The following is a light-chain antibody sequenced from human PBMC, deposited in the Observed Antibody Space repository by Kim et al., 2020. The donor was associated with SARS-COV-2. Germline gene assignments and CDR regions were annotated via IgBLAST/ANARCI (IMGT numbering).Light chain of an antibody. CDR3: SAWDDSLNGHV. V-gene: IGLV1-44*01. J-gene: IGLJ1*01. CDR2: NNN. CDR1: PSHIGINF. Sequence: GQRVTISCSRGPSHIGINFVNWYQRHPGTAPNLLIYNNNQRPSGGPDRFSGLKSGTSASLAVSGLQSDDEGDYFCSAWDDSLNGHVFGTGTKVTVL.